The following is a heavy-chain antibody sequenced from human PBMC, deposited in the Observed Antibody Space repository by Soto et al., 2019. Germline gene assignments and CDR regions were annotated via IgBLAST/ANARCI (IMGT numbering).Heavy chain of an antibody. CDR1: AYTFTNYG. V-gene: IGHV1-18*01. CDR2: ISAYNGNI. D-gene: IGHD3-10*01. CDR3: ARDTTYGSGFNPHYYGMDV. Sequence: ASVKVSCKASAYTFTNYGISWVRQAPGQGLEWMGWISAYNGNINYAQKFRGRVTMTTDTSTSSAYLEVRSLRSDDTAVYYCARDTTYGSGFNPHYYGMDVGG. J-gene: IGHJ6*02.